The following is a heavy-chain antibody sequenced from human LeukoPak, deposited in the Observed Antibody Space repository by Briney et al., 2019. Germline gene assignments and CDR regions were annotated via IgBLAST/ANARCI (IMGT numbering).Heavy chain of an antibody. V-gene: IGHV3-53*01. J-gene: IGHJ3*02. D-gene: IGHD5-24*01. CDR1: GFTVSSNY. CDR3: ARDRRIDGYHEAFDI. CDR2: IYSGGST. Sequence: SGGSLRLSCAASGFTVSSNYMSWVRQAPGKGLEWGSVIYSGGSTYYADSVKGRFTISRDNSKNTLYLQMNSLRAEDTAVYYCARDRRIDGYHEAFDIWGQGTMVTVSS.